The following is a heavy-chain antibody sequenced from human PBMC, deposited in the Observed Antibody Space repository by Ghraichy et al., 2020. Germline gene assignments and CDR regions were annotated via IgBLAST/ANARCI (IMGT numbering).Heavy chain of an antibody. V-gene: IGHV3-30*18. J-gene: IGHJ4*02. Sequence: GESLNISCAASGFTFSSYGMHWVRQAPGKGLEWVTVISYDGSNKYYADTVKGRFTISRDNSRNTLYLQMNSLRAEDTAVYYCAKDWGRATVTNSFDYWGQGILVTVSS. CDR1: GFTFSSYG. D-gene: IGHD4-11*01. CDR2: ISYDGSNK. CDR3: AKDWGRATVTNSFDY.